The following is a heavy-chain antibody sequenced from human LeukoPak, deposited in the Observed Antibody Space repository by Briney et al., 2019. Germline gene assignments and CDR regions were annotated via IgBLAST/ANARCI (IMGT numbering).Heavy chain of an antibody. Sequence: GGSLRLSCAASGFTFSSYAMSWVRQAPEKGLEWVSAISGSGGSTYYADSVKGRFTISRDNSKNTLYLRMNSLRAEDTAVYYCAKGDHIVVVIAIPDYWGQGTLVTVSS. V-gene: IGHV3-23*01. CDR3: AKGDHIVVVIAIPDY. J-gene: IGHJ4*02. D-gene: IGHD2-21*01. CDR1: GFTFSSYA. CDR2: ISGSGGST.